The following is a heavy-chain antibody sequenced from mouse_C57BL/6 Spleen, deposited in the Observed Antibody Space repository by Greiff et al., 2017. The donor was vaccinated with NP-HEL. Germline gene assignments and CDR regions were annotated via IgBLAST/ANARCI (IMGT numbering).Heavy chain of an antibody. V-gene: IGHV1-15*01. J-gene: IGHJ3*01. CDR2: IDPETGGT. CDR3: TRDYYYGSNSFAY. D-gene: IGHD1-1*01. CDR1: GYTFTDYE. Sequence: QVHVKQSGAELVRPGASVTLSCKASGYTFTDYEMHWVKQTPVHGLEWIGAIDPETGGTAYNQKFKGKAILTADKSSSTAYMELRSLTSEDSAVYYCTRDYYYGSNSFAYWGQGTLVTVSA.